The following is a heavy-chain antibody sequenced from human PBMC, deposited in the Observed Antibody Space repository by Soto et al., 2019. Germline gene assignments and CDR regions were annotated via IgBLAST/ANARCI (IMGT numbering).Heavy chain of an antibody. CDR1: GYSVTSSDYY. Sequence: TLSLTCSVSGYSVTSSDYYWAWIRQPPGKGLEWIGSMFYSGLTYYNPSLKSRVTLSVDTTKTQFSVRLNSVTAADTAVYYCAPLSVSLSGPYGIHVWGQGTTVTVSS. CDR3: APLSVSLSGPYGIHV. V-gene: IGHV4-39*01. D-gene: IGHD2-15*01. J-gene: IGHJ6*02. CDR2: MFYSGLT.